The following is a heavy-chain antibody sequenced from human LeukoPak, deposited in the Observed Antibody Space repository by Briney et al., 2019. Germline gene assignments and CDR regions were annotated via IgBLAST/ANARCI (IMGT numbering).Heavy chain of an antibody. D-gene: IGHD3-22*01. V-gene: IGHV3-23*01. J-gene: IGHJ4*02. CDR3: AKDRPNYYGTNGHYYRRDGDC. Sequence: GWSLRLSCVASGFTFSSYAMSWVRQAAGKGLEWVSSTSSSGETTYYADSVKGRFTISRDNSRNTLYLQMNSLRAEDTAVYYCAKDRPNYYGTNGHYYRRDGDCWGQGTLVTVSS. CDR2: TSSSGETT. CDR1: GFTFSSYA.